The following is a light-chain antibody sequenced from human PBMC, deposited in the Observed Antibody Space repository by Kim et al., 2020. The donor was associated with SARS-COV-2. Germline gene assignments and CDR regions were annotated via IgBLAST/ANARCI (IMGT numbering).Light chain of an antibody. CDR3: ATLVDGLGGVV. Sequence: GHTHTIPCSESSSDSETFYVDWPQPVAGRAHKQHIFNYLRRPSGVSYRFSVPKSVPAASLAISGRRYEDEADYYCATLVDGLGGVVFGGGTQLTVL. CDR2: NYL. CDR1: SSDSETFY. V-gene: IGLV1-47*01. J-gene: IGLJ3*02.